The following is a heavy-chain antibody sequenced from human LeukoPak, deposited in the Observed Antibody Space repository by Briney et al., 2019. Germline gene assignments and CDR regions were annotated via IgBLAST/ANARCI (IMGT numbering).Heavy chain of an antibody. CDR3: ARGRPSYNYYLDV. CDR1: GFTVSSYY. V-gene: IGHV3-53*01. Sequence: GGSLRLSCAASGFTVSSYYMNWVRQAPGKGLEWVSVIYNDGNTYYADSVKGRFTISRDTSKNTLHLQIYTLRAEDTAVYFCARGRPSYNYYLDVWGKGTAVTVSS. CDR2: IYNDGNT. J-gene: IGHJ6*03.